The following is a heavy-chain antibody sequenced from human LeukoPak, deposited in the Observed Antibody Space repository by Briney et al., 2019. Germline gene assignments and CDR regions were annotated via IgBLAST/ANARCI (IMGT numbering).Heavy chain of an antibody. V-gene: IGHV3-30*03. CDR2: ISYDGSNK. Sequence: GGSLRLSCAASGFTFSSYGMHWVRQAPGKGLEWVAVISYDGSNKYYADSVKGRFTISRDNSKNTLYLQMNSLRAKDTAVYYCVPRGYYFDYWGQGTLVTVSS. CDR3: VPRGYYFDY. CDR1: GFTFSSYG. J-gene: IGHJ4*02.